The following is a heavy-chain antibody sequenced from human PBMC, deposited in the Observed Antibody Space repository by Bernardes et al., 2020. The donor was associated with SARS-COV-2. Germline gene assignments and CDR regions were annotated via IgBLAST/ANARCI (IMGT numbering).Heavy chain of an antibody. Sequence: ASVKVSCKASGYTLSDYYMHWVRQAPGQGLEWMGWINPHSGGTNYAQKFQGRVTVTSDTSISTAYMELSRLTSDDTAVYYCARDLDRLYSGSRTDAFDIWGQGTMVTVSS. V-gene: IGHV1-2*02. D-gene: IGHD1-26*01. CDR3: ARDLDRLYSGSRTDAFDI. CDR2: INPHSGGT. J-gene: IGHJ3*02. CDR1: GYTLSDYY.